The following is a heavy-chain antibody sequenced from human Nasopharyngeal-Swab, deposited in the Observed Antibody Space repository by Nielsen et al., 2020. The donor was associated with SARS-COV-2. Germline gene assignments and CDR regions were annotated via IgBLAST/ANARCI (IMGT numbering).Heavy chain of an antibody. J-gene: IGHJ4*02. CDR3: ARGYSSGWYFD. D-gene: IGHD6-19*01. V-gene: IGHV4-59*08. CDR2: IYYSGST. Sequence: SETLSLTCTVSGGSISSYYWSWIRQPPGKGLVWIGYIYYSGSTNYNPSLKSRVTISVDTSKNQFSLKLSSVTAADTAVYYCARGYSSGWYFDWGQGTLVTVSS. CDR1: GGSISSYY.